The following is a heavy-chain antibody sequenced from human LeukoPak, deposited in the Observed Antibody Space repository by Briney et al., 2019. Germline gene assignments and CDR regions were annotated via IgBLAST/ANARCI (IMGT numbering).Heavy chain of an antibody. CDR1: GFTFSSYG. CDR2: IPYDGSNK. CDR3: AKPFAYSSSWYYFDY. J-gene: IGHJ4*02. V-gene: IGHV3-30*18. Sequence: PGRSLRLSCAASGFTFSSYGMHWVRQAPGKGLEWVAVIPYDGSNKYYADSVKGRFTISRDNSKNTLYLQMNSLRAEDTAVYYCAKPFAYSSSWYYFDYWGQGTLVTVSS. D-gene: IGHD6-13*01.